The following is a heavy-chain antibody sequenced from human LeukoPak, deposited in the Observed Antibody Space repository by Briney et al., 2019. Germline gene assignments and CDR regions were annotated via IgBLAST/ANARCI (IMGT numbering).Heavy chain of an antibody. CDR2: INPSGCST. J-gene: IGHJ5*02. Sequence: ASVKVSCKASGYTFTSYYMHWVRQAPGQGLEWMGIINPSGCSTSYAQKFQGRVTMTRDTSTSTVDMELSSLRSEDTAVYYCARDLSVLLEWLSGWFDAWGTGTLVTASS. D-gene: IGHD3-3*01. CDR3: ARDLSVLLEWLSGWFDA. V-gene: IGHV1-46*03. CDR1: GYTFTSYY.